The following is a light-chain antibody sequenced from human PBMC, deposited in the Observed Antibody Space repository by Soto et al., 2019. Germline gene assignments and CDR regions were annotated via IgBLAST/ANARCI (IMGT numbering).Light chain of an antibody. CDR3: QQRSNCLT. J-gene: IGKJ4*01. CDR1: QSVNKAY. V-gene: IGKV3D-20*02. CDR2: GAS. Sequence: TESPSYLSASVEDRGTLTCGTRQSVNKAYLVWYQVKPGQAPXSLIYGASSRATGIPDRFSGGGFGTDFTLTISSLDPEYVAVYYCQQRSNCLTFGGGTKVDI.